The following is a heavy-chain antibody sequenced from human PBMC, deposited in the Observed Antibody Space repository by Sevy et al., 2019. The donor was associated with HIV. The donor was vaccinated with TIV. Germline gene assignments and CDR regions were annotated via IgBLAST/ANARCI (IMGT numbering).Heavy chain of an antibody. V-gene: IGHV3-23*01. J-gene: IGHJ4*02. CDR3: GSAECTKPHDY. CDR1: GFTFSKYS. Sequence: GGSLRLSCAASGFTFSKYSMSWVRQPPGKGLEWVSTLSFGCGEINYADSVKSRFTISTDNSKSSVYLQMNNLRPDDTAVYYCGSAECTKPHDYWGQGTLVTVSS. CDR2: LSFGCGEI. D-gene: IGHD3-3*01.